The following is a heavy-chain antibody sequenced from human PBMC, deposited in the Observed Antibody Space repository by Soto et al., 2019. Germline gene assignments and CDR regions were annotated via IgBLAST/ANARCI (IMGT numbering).Heavy chain of an antibody. CDR2: ISYDGTDK. CDR3: AKDFGAWSDS. Sequence: QVQLVESGGNVVQPGRSLTISCVGSGFAFSTYGMHWVRQAPAKGLEWVALISYDGTDKYYADSVKGRFSISRDNSKQTLSLQMDSLRPEDTAVYYCAKDFGAWSDSWGQGTLVNVSS. J-gene: IGHJ5*02. D-gene: IGHD6-19*01. V-gene: IGHV3-30*18. CDR1: GFAFSTYG.